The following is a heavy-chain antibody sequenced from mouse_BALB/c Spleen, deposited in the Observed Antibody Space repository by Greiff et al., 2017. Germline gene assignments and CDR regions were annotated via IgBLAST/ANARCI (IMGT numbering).Heavy chain of an antibody. CDR3: ARENYGSSYNFDY. D-gene: IGHD1-1*01. CDR2: ISSGSSTI. V-gene: IGHV5-17*02. J-gene: IGHJ2*01. CDR1: GFTFSSFG. Sequence: EVHLVESGGGLVQPGGSRKLSCAASGFTFSSFGMHWVRQAPEKGLEWVAYISSGSSTIYYADTVKGRFTISRDNPKNTLFLQMTSLRSEDTAMYYCARENYGSSYNFDYWGQGTTLTVSS.